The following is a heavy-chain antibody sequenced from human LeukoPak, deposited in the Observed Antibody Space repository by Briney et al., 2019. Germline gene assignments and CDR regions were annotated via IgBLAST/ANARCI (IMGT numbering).Heavy chain of an antibody. V-gene: IGHV4-4*07. Sequence: SETLSLTCSVSGASLTVYYWNWIRQPAGKGLEWIGRYASGTTTHNPSLKSQFSMSIDTSKNQISLKLTSVTAADTAVYYCATGDHSFDNWGQGTLVTVTP. CDR2: YASGTT. CDR3: ATGDHSFDN. D-gene: IGHD7-27*01. J-gene: IGHJ4*02. CDR1: GASLTVYY.